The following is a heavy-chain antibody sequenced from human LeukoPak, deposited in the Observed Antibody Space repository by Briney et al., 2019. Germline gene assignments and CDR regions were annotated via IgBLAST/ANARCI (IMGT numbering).Heavy chain of an antibody. V-gene: IGHV1-3*01. J-gene: IGHJ4*02. CDR2: INAGHGKP. CDR1: GYDLTTYA. Sequence: GASVKVSCKASGYDLTTYALHWVRQAPGQSFEWLGWINAGHGKPEYSQKFQDRVTFTRDVSANTAYMNLTGLRSEDTAVYYCARDRPGGVTMIVNDYWGQGTLVTVSS. CDR3: ARDRPGGVTMIVNDY. D-gene: IGHD3-22*01.